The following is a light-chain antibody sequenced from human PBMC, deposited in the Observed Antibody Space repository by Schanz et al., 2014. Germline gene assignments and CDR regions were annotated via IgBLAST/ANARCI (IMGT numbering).Light chain of an antibody. CDR3: SSYAGNNKLL. Sequence: QSVLTQPASVSGSPGQSITISCTGTSSDVGGYNYVSWYQQHPGKAPKLMIYDVSNRPSGVSNRFSGSKSGNTASLTISGLQAEDEADYYCSSYAGNNKLLFGGGTKVTVL. V-gene: IGLV2-14*01. J-gene: IGLJ2*01. CDR1: SSDVGGYNY. CDR2: DVS.